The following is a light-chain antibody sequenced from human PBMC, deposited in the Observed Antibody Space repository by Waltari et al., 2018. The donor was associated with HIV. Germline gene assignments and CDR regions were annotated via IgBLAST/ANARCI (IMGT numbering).Light chain of an antibody. CDR2: TTT. J-gene: IGLJ3*02. CDR1: ISNIGSNT. CDR3: ATWDDSLNGPV. Sequence: QSVLTQPPSASGTPGQRVTISCSGSISNIGSNTVNWYQQLPGTAPKLLIYTTTQRPSGSPDRFSVSKSASSASLAISGLQSDDEADYYCATWDDSLNGPVFGGGTKLTVL. V-gene: IGLV1-44*01.